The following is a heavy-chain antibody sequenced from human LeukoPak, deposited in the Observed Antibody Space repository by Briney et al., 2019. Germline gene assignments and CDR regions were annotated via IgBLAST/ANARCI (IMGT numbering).Heavy chain of an antibody. CDR2: INPNSGGT. D-gene: IGHD4-17*01. CDR1: GYTFTGYY. Sequence: ASVKVSCKASGYTFTGYYMHWVRQAPGQGLEWMGWINPNSGGTNYAQKFQGRVTMTRDTSISTAYMELSRLRSDDTAVYYCARDLAEDYGVDYWGQGTLVTVSS. J-gene: IGHJ4*02. CDR3: ARDLAEDYGVDY. V-gene: IGHV1-2*02.